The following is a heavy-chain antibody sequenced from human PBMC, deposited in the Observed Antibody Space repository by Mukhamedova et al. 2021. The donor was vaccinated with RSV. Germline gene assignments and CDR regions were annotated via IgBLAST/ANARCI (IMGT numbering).Heavy chain of an antibody. D-gene: IGHD6-19*01. Sequence: MSWVRQAPGKGLEWVSVIYSGGSTYYADSVKGRFTISRHNSKNTLYLQMNSLRAEDTAVYYFARNRVAGFDAFDIWGQGTMVTV. CDR2: IYSGGST. J-gene: IGHJ3*02. V-gene: IGHV3-53*04. CDR3: ARNRVAGFDAFDI.